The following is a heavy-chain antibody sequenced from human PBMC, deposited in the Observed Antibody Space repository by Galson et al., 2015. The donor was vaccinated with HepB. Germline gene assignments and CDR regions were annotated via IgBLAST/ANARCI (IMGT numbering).Heavy chain of an antibody. D-gene: IGHD2-21*01. CDR2: IIPIFGTA. CDR1: GGTFSSYA. Sequence: SVKVSCKASGGTFSSYAISWVRQAPGQGLEWMGGIIPIFGTANYARKFQGRVTITADKSTSTAYMELSSLRSEDTAVYYCVFDCGGDCYPGYYMDVWGKGTTVTVSS. CDR3: VFDCGGDCYPGYYMDV. V-gene: IGHV1-69*06. J-gene: IGHJ6*03.